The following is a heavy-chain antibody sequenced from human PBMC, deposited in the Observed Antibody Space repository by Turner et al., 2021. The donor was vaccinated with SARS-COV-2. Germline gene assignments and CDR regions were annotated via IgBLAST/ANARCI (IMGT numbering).Heavy chain of an antibody. D-gene: IGHD3-3*01. V-gene: IGHV1-2*02. CDR3: ARGPRGYDFWSGYPNWFDP. Sequence: QVLLVQSGAEVKKPGASVKVSCKASGYTFSGYYMHWVRQAPGQGLEWMGWINPNSGGTNYAQKFQGRVTMTSDTSISTAYMELSRLRSDDTAVYYCARGPRGYDFWSGYPNWFDPWGQGTLVTVSS. CDR2: INPNSGGT. CDR1: GYTFSGYY. J-gene: IGHJ5*02.